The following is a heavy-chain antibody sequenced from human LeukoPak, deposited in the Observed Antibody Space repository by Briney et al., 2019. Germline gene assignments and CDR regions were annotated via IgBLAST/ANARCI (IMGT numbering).Heavy chain of an antibody. D-gene: IGHD3-22*01. J-gene: IGHJ4*02. CDR1: GFTFSSYW. CDR2: IKQDGSEK. Sequence: PGGSLRLPCAASGFTFSSYWMSWVRQAPGKGLEWVANIKQDGSEKYYVDSVKGRFTISRDNAKNSLYLQMNSLRAEDTAVYYCARDLGRYPKYYYDSSGYDYWGQGTLVTVSS. V-gene: IGHV3-7*01. CDR3: ARDLGRYPKYYYDSSGYDY.